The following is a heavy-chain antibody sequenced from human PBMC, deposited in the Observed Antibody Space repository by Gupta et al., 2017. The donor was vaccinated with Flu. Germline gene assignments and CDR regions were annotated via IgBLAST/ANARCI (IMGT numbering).Heavy chain of an antibody. J-gene: IGHJ4*02. CDR1: GFTFSTTW. Sequence: EVQLVESGGGLVQPGGSLRLSCAASGFTFSTTWMDWVRQAPGKGPVWVPRISIDGSSATYADSVGGRFTISRDNAKNTLYLEMKTLRAADTAVYYCETVGGSCAGDWGQGSLVTVSS. D-gene: IGHD2-15*01. CDR2: ISIDGSSA. V-gene: IGHV3-74*01. CDR3: ETVGGSCAGD.